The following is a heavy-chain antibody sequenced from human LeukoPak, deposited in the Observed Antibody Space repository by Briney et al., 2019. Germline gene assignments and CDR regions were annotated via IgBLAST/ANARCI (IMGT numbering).Heavy chain of an antibody. J-gene: IGHJ5*02. Sequence: SETLSLTCTVSGGSISSSSYYWGWIRQPPGKGLEWIGGIYYSGSTYYNPSLKRRVTISVDTSKNQFSLKLSSVTAADTAVYYCARDRSYIVATIVSWLDPWGQGTLVTVSS. CDR2: IYYSGST. CDR3: ARDRSYIVATIVSWLDP. V-gene: IGHV4-39*07. D-gene: IGHD5-12*01. CDR1: GGSISSSSYY.